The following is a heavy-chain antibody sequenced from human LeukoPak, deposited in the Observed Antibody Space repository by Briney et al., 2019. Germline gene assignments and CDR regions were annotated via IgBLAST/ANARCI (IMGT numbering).Heavy chain of an antibody. J-gene: IGHJ5*02. V-gene: IGHV3-23*01. CDR3: ARDRPNYHESNGHYYQRDGDH. CDR1: GFTFNIYA. CDR2: MCGSAGCT. Sequence: GSLRLSCPASGFTFNIYAMSWVRLAPGKGLQWVASMCGSAGCTYYADSVKGRFTISRDNSKNTLYLQMNSLRAEDTAIYYCARDRPNYHESNGHYYQRDGDHWGQGTLVTVSS. D-gene: IGHD3-22*01.